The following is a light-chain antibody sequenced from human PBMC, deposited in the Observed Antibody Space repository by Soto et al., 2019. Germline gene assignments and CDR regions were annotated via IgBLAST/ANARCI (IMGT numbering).Light chain of an antibody. CDR1: QTISSW. CDR3: QHYNSYSEA. Sequence: DIQMTQSPSTLSGSVGDRVTITCRASQTISSWLAWYQQKPGKAPKLLIYKASTLKSGVPSRFSGSGSGTEFTLTISSLQTDDFETYYCQHYNSYSEAFGQGTKVDI. CDR2: KAS. V-gene: IGKV1-5*03. J-gene: IGKJ1*01.